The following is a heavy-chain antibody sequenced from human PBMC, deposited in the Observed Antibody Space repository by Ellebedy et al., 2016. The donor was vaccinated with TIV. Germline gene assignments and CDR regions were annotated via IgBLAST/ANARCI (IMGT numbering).Heavy chain of an antibody. CDR3: AREEASRAVATLDY. D-gene: IGHD5-12*01. CDR2: IWSDGSHT. V-gene: IGHV3-33*01. Sequence: GGSLRLSXAASGFSFSSHGMHWVRQAPGKGLEWVASIWSDGSHTYYPDSVRGRFTISRDNSKNTLFLQMNNLRAEDTAVYICAREEASRAVATLDYWGQGALVTVSP. J-gene: IGHJ4*02. CDR1: GFSFSSHG.